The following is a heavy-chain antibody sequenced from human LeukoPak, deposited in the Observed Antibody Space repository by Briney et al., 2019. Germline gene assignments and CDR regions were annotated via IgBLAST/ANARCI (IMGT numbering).Heavy chain of an antibody. J-gene: IGHJ4*02. D-gene: IGHD1-26*01. V-gene: IGHV1-46*01. CDR2: INPSSGST. CDR1: GYIFTSYY. CDR3: ARVPSYRAYYFDY. Sequence: ASVKVSCKASGYIFTSYYMHWVRQAPGQGLEWMGIINPSSGSTSYAQKFQGRVTMTTDTSTSTAYMELRSLRSDDTAVYYCARVPSYRAYYFDYWGQGTLVTVSS.